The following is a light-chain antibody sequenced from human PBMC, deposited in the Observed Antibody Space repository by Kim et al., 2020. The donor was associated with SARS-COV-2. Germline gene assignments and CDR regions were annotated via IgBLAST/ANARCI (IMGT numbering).Light chain of an antibody. CDR1: QSISSH. Sequence: ASVRERVNITCRKTQSISSHLNWYQQKPGRAPKLLNSAASTLQGGVPSRFSGSGSETDFTLTISSLQPEDFATYYCQQSYITPFTFGPGTKVDIK. CDR2: AAS. J-gene: IGKJ3*01. V-gene: IGKV1-39*01. CDR3: QQSYITPFT.